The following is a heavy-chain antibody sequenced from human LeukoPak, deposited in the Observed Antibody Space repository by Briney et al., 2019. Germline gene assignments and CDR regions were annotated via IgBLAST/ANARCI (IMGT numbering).Heavy chain of an antibody. Sequence: PGGSLRLSCAASGFTFSSYAMSWVRQAPGKGLEWVAVIWFDGSNKYYAGSVKGRFTISRDNSKNTLYLQMNSLRAEDTAVYYCARDLGRGNAPFDYWGQGTLVTVSS. CDR3: ARDLGRGNAPFDY. CDR1: GFTFSSYA. CDR2: IWFDGSNK. V-gene: IGHV3-33*08. J-gene: IGHJ4*02. D-gene: IGHD3-16*01.